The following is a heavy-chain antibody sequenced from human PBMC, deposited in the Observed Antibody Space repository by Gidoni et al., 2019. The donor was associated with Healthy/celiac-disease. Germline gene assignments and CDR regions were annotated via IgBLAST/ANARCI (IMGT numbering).Heavy chain of an antibody. Sequence: EVQLLESGGGLVQPGGSLRLSCAASGFPFSSYAMSWVRQAPGKGLEWVSAISGSGGSTYYADSVKGRFTISRDNSKNTLYLQMNSLRAEDTAVYYCAGGRGERRFLTYYFDYWGQGTLVTVSS. CDR3: AGGRGERRFLTYYFDY. CDR1: GFPFSSYA. J-gene: IGHJ4*02. D-gene: IGHD1-1*01. V-gene: IGHV3-23*01. CDR2: ISGSGGST.